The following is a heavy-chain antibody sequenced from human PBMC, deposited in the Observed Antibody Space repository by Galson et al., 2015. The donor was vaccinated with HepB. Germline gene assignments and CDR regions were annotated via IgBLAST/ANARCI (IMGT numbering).Heavy chain of an antibody. D-gene: IGHD3-10*01. V-gene: IGHV7-4-1*02. CDR1: GYMFTNYG. Sequence: SVKVSCKASGYMFTNYGVSWVRQAPGQGLEWLGWINTDTGNPSCAHGFTGRFVFSLDTSVTTTYLQISSLKAEDTAVYYCVRSRQYDSGSSDNIWLDSWGQGTLVTVSS. CDR3: VRSRQYDSGSSDNIWLDS. J-gene: IGHJ5*01. CDR2: INTDTGNP.